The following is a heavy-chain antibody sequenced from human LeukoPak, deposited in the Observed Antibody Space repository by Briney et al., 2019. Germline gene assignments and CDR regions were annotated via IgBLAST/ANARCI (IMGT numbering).Heavy chain of an antibody. CDR3: ARDTNHAFDI. D-gene: IGHD2-8*01. V-gene: IGHV3-74*01. J-gene: IGHJ3*02. CDR2: INSDGSST. Sequence: SGGSLRLSCAASGFTFSRYWMHWVRQAPGKGLVRVSRINSDGSSTSYADSVKGRFTISRDNAKNTLYLQVNSLTAEDTAMYYCARDTNHAFDIWGQGTMVTVSS. CDR1: GFTFSRYW.